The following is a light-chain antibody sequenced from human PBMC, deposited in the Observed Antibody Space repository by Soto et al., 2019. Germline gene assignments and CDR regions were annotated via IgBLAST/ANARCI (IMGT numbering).Light chain of an antibody. J-gene: IGLJ2*01. Sequence: QSALTQPPSASGSPGQSVTISCTGSSSDVGGYNYVSWYQQHPGKAPKLMIYEVSKRPSGVPDRLSGSKSGNTASLTVSGLQAEDEPHYYCSSYGGSNTVVFVGGTKLTVL. CDR3: SSYGGSNTVV. CDR2: EVS. CDR1: SSDVGGYNY. V-gene: IGLV2-8*01.